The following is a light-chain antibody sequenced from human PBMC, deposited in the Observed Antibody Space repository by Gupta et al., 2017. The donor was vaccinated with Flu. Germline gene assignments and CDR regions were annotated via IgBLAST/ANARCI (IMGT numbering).Light chain of an antibody. Sequence: PKAKTTMSCRACQRIGIHLNWYQQKPGQSPTLLNWESSQDRSGIPSRFRGSGSGTXFTLTIXSRETEDAATYSCQQRNSFPITFGXGTRLEIK. CDR2: ESS. CDR3: QQRNSFPIT. CDR1: QRIGIH. J-gene: IGKJ5*01. V-gene: IGKV6-21*01.